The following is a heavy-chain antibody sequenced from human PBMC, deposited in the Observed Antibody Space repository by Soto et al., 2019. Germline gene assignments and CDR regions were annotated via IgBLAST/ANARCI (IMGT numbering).Heavy chain of an antibody. V-gene: IGHV3-11*06. CDR2: ISSDSGYT. CDR3: ARDPMGRGVPLDY. J-gene: IGHJ4*02. CDR1: GFTFSDYY. Sequence: GGSLRLSCAASGFTFSDYYMRWIRQAPGKGLEWVSYISSDSGYTQYADSLQGRFTVSRDNAKNSMYLEMKGLRAEDTAVYFCARDPMGRGVPLDYWGPGTLVTVSS. D-gene: IGHD3-10*01.